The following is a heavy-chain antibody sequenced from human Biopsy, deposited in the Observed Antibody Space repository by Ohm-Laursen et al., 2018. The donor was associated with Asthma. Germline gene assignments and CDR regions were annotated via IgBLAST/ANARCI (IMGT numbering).Heavy chain of an antibody. J-gene: IGHJ3*01. CDR2: ISTGGGSK. CDR3: VKALGGGDGFDV. Sequence: SLRLSCAASGFTFSSYAMSWVRQTPDRGLEWVSGISTGGGSKYYADSVKGRFTLSRDNSKTTLSLQMNSLTEGDTAVYYCVKALGGGDGFDVWGLGTTVTVSS. CDR1: GFTFSSYA. V-gene: IGHV3-23*01.